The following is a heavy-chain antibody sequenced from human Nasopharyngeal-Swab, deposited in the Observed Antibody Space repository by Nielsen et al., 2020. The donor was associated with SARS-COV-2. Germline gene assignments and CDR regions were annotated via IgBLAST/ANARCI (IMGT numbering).Heavy chain of an antibody. D-gene: IGHD6-13*01. Sequence: KVSCKGSGYSFTSYWIGWVRQMPGKGLEWMGIIYPGDSDTRYSPSFQGQVTFSADKSISTAYLQWSSLKASDTAIYYCARRTFSSSWEKFDYWGQGTLVTVSS. CDR3: ARRTFSSSWEKFDY. CDR2: IYPGDSDT. V-gene: IGHV5-51*01. CDR1: GYSFTSYW. J-gene: IGHJ4*02.